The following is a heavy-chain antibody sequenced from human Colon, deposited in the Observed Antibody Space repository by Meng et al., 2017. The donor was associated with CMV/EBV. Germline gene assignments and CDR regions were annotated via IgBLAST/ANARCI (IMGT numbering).Heavy chain of an antibody. CDR2: INPNSGGT. Sequence: QVQLVQSGVEVQKPGASVKVSCNASGYTFTGYFMYWVRQAPGQGLEWMGSINPNSGGTNYAQKFQGRVTMTRDTSINTAYMELSRLGSDDTAVYYCATVSGGDFDYWGQGTLVTVSS. CDR3: ATVSGGDFDY. CDR1: GYTFTGYF. V-gene: IGHV1-2*02. D-gene: IGHD1-26*01. J-gene: IGHJ4*02.